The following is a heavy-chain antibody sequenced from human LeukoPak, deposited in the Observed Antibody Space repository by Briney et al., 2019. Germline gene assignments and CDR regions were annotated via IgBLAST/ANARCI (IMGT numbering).Heavy chain of an antibody. Sequence: PSQTLSLTCTVSGVSISSGGYYWSWIRQHPGTGLEWIVYIYYSGSTYYNPSLKSRVTISVDTSKTQFSLQLRSVTAADTAVYYCARDFGGGSGSYRRLDVWGQGTTVTVSS. D-gene: IGHD3-10*01. J-gene: IGHJ6*02. V-gene: IGHV4-31*03. CDR1: GVSISSGGYY. CDR2: IYYSGST. CDR3: ARDFGGGSGSYRRLDV.